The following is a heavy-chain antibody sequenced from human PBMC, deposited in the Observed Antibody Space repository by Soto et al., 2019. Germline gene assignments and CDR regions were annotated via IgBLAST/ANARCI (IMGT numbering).Heavy chain of an antibody. Sequence: PGESLKISCKGSGDSVTSSWICSVRQITGKGLEWMGIIYPGDSDTRYSPSFQGQVTISADKSISTAYLQWSSLKASDTAMYYCATHPDCSSTSCSGAFDIWGQGTMVT. CDR2: IYPGDSDT. J-gene: IGHJ3*02. V-gene: IGHV5-51*01. D-gene: IGHD2-2*01. CDR1: GDSVTSSW. CDR3: ATHPDCSSTSCSGAFDI.